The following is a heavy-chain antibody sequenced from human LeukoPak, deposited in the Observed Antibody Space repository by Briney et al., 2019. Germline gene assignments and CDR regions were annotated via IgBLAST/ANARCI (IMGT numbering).Heavy chain of an antibody. J-gene: IGHJ3*02. Sequence: GASVKVSCKASGYTFTNYPIHWVRQAPGQRLEWMGWINAGNGNTEYSQKFQGRVTITRDTSASTVYMELSSLGSEDTAVFYCARVRRGYCTNGICSNSINDAFGIWGQGTVVTVSS. V-gene: IGHV1-3*01. CDR2: INAGNGNT. CDR3: ARVRRGYCTNGICSNSINDAFGI. CDR1: GYTFTNYP. D-gene: IGHD2-8*01.